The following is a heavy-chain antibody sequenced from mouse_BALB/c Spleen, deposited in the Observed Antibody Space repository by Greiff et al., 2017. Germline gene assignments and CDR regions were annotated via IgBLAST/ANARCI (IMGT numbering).Heavy chain of an antibody. J-gene: IGHJ2*01. Sequence: DVQLVESGPGLVKPSQSLSLTCSVTGYSITSCYYWNWIRQFPGNKLEWMGYISYDGSNNYNPSLKNRISITRDTSKNQFFLKLNSVTTEDTATYYCARGRDYGSLDYWGQGTTLTVSS. V-gene: IGHV3-6*02. CDR2: ISYDGSN. CDR3: ARGRDYGSLDY. D-gene: IGHD1-1*01. CDR1: GYSITSCYY.